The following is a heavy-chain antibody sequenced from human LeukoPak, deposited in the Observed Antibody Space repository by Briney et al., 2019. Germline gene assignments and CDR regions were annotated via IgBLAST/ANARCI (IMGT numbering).Heavy chain of an antibody. CDR3: ARLRDSRDVYFDY. J-gene: IGHJ4*02. Sequence: ASVKVSCKASGYTFTSYGISWVRQAPGQGREWIGWISAYNGNTNYAQKLQGRVTMTTDTSTSTAYMELRSLRSDDTAVYYCARLRDSRDVYFDYWRQGTLVTVSS. CDR2: ISAYNGNT. V-gene: IGHV1-18*01. D-gene: IGHD6-13*01. CDR1: GYTFTSYG.